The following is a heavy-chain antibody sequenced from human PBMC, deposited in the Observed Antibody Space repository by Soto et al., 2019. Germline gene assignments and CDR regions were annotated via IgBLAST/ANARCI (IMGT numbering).Heavy chain of an antibody. V-gene: IGHV1-2*04. Sequence: ASVKVSCKASGYTFTGYYMHWVRQAPGQGLEWMGWINPNSGGTNYAQKFQGWVTMTRDTSISTAYMELSRLRSDDTAVYYCAREGLGYCSSTSCQDYYYYYGMDVWGPGTTLTVYS. CDR3: AREGLGYCSSTSCQDYYYYYGMDV. J-gene: IGHJ6*02. D-gene: IGHD2-2*01. CDR1: GYTFTGYY. CDR2: INPNSGGT.